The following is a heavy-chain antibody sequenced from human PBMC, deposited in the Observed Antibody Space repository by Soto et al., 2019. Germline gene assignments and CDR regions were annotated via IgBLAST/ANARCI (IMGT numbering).Heavy chain of an antibody. CDR1: GGTFSSYA. Sequence: QVQLVQSGAEVKKPGSSVKVSCKASGGTFSSYAISWVRQAPGQGLEWMGGIIPIFGTANYAQKFQGRVTITADKSTSTAYMELSSLRYEDTAVYYCARGPENDVPAAASIDYWGQGTLVTVSS. CDR3: ARGPENDVPAAASIDY. CDR2: IIPIFGTA. V-gene: IGHV1-69*06. D-gene: IGHD2-2*01. J-gene: IGHJ4*02.